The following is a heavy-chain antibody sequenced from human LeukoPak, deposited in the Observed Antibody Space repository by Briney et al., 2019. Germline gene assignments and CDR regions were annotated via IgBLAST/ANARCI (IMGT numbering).Heavy chain of an antibody. J-gene: IGHJ6*03. Sequence: GGSLRLSCAASGFTVSSNYMSWVRQAPGKGLEWVSSISSSSSYIYYADSVKGRFTISRDNAKNSLYLQMNSLRAEDTAVYYCARSGYSYGPNRDYYYMDVWGKGTTVTVSS. CDR3: ARSGYSYGPNRDYYYMDV. V-gene: IGHV3-21*01. D-gene: IGHD5-18*01. CDR2: ISSSSSYI. CDR1: GFTVSSNY.